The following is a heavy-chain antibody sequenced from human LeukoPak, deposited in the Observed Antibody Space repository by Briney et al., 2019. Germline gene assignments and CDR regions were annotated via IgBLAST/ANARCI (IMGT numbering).Heavy chain of an antibody. CDR3: ARVQDDAFDI. V-gene: IGHV1-69*05. CDR1: GGTFSSYA. Sequence: SVKVSCKASGGTFSSYAISWVRQAPGQGLEWMGGIIPIFGTANYAQKFQGRVTITRNTSISTAYMELGSLRSEDTAVCYCARVQDDAFDIWGQGTMVTVSS. D-gene: IGHD1-1*01. CDR2: IIPIFGTA. J-gene: IGHJ3*02.